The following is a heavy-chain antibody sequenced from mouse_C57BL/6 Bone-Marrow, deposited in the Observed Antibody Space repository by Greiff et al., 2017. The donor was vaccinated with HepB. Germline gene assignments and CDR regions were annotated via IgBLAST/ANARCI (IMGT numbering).Heavy chain of an antibody. V-gene: IGHV1-63*01. CDR1: GYTFTNYW. Sequence: VQLQQSGAELVRPGTSVKMSCKASGYTFTNYWIGWAKQRPGHGLEWIGDIYPGGGYTNYNEKFKGKATLTADKSSSTAYMQFSSLTSEYSAIYYCARWEVTTVVAYYFDYWGQGTTLTVSS. CDR3: ARWEVTTVVAYYFDY. D-gene: IGHD1-1*01. J-gene: IGHJ2*01. CDR2: IYPGGGYT.